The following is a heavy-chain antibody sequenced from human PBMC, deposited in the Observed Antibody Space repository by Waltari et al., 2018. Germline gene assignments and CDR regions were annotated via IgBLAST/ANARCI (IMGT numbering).Heavy chain of an antibody. CDR1: GGSFSGYY. Sequence: QVQLQQWGAGLLKPSETLSLTCAVYGGSFSGYYWSWIRQHPGKGLEWIGEINHSGSTNYNPSLKSRVTISVDTSKNQFSLKLSSVTAADTAVYYCARPRWGWYYFDYWGQGTLVTVSS. CDR3: ARPRWGWYYFDY. V-gene: IGHV4-34*01. J-gene: IGHJ4*02. CDR2: INHSGST. D-gene: IGHD7-27*01.